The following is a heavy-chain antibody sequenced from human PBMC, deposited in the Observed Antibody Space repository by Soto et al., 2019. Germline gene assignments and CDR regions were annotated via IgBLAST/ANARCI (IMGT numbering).Heavy chain of an antibody. J-gene: IGHJ4*02. D-gene: IGHD6-19*01. CDR2: INSDGSST. V-gene: IGHV3-74*01. Sequence: EVQLVESGGGLVQPGGSLRLSCAASGFTFSSYWMHWVRQAPGKGLVWVSRINSDGSSTSYADSVKGRFTISRDNAKNTLYLQMNSLRAEDTAVYYCASRSGWPPGVDYWGQGTLVTVSS. CDR3: ASRSGWPPGVDY. CDR1: GFTFSSYW.